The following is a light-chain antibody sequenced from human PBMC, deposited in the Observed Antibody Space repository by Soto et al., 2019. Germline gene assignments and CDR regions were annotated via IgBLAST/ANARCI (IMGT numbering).Light chain of an antibody. CDR3: PQYDKSPLP. CDR2: GVS. Sequence: EIVLTQSPGALSLSPGERATLSCRASQSVSNSHLAWHQQKPGQAPRLLIFGVSRRAAGIPDRFSGSGSGTDFTLTIYRLEPEDYAVYYCPQYDKSPLPFGGGTKVDI. J-gene: IGKJ4*01. CDR1: QSVSNSH. V-gene: IGKV3-20*01.